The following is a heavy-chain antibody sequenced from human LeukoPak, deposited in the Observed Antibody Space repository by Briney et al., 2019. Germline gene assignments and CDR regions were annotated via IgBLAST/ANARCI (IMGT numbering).Heavy chain of an antibody. Sequence: GGSLRLSCAASGFTFSNYNFYWVRQAPGKGLEWVSTISGGGGSTYYADSVKGRFTISRDNSKNTLYLQVNSLRAEDTAVYYCAKGGKWDVTPFDYWGQGTLVTVSS. CDR1: GFTFSNYN. V-gene: IGHV3-23*01. D-gene: IGHD1-26*01. CDR2: ISGGGGST. CDR3: AKGGKWDVTPFDY. J-gene: IGHJ4*02.